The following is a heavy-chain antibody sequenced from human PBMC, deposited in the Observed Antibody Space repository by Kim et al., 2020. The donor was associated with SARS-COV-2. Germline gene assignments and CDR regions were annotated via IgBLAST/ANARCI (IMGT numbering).Heavy chain of an antibody. CDR1: GYTFTGYY. Sequence: ASVKVSCKASGYTFTGYYMHWVRQAPGQGLEWMGWINPNSGGTNYAQKFQGWVTMTRDTSISTAYMELSRLRSDDTAVYYCARVGYSYDSGPGYYYYGMDVWGQGTTVTVSS. V-gene: IGHV1-2*04. D-gene: IGHD5-18*01. J-gene: IGHJ6*02. CDR3: ARVGYSYDSGPGYYYYGMDV. CDR2: INPNSGGT.